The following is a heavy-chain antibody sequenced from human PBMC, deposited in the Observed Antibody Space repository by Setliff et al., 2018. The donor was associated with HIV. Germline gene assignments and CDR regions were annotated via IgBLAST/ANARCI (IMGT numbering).Heavy chain of an antibody. D-gene: IGHD6-6*01. J-gene: IGHJ4*02. Sequence: ASVKVSCKASGYTFTDYFLHWVRQAPGQGLEWMGWINIKNGNTNYEQKLQGRVTMTTDTSTSTAYMELRSLRYDDTAVYYCARDAPGNTEAAPDYWGQGTLVTVSS. CDR3: ARDAPGNTEAAPDY. CDR1: GYTFTDYF. CDR2: INIKNGNT. V-gene: IGHV1-18*04.